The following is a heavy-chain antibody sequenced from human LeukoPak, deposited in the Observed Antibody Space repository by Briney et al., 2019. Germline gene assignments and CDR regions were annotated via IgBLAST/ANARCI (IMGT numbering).Heavy chain of an antibody. V-gene: IGHV3-23*01. CDR1: GFPFSAYA. CDR3: AKDHDFWSGYSDY. Sequence: GGSLRLSCAASGFPFSAYAMSWVRQAPGKGLEWVSDISGNGGSTYYADSVKGRFTISRDNSKNTLYLQMNSLRAEDTAVYYCAKDHDFWSGYSDYWGQGTLVTVSS. D-gene: IGHD3-3*01. J-gene: IGHJ4*02. CDR2: ISGNGGST.